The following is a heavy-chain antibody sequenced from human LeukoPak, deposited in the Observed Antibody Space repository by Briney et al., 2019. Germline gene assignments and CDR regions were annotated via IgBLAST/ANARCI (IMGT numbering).Heavy chain of an antibody. D-gene: IGHD4-11*01. Sequence: SETLSLTCTVSGYSISSGYYWGWIRQPPGKGLEWIGSIYHSGSTYYNPSLKSRVTISVDTSKNQFSLKLSSVTAADTAVYYCARQGGFYSNYAIDYWGQGTLVTVSS. CDR2: IYHSGST. CDR3: ARQGGFYSNYAIDY. V-gene: IGHV4-38-2*02. J-gene: IGHJ4*02. CDR1: GYSISSGYY.